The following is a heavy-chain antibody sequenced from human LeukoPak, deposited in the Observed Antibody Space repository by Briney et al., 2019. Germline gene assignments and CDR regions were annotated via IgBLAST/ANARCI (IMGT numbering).Heavy chain of an antibody. CDR1: GFTFSSYA. V-gene: IGHV3-30-3*01. J-gene: IGHJ4*02. Sequence: GGSLRLSCAASGFTFSSYAMHWVRQAPGKGLEWVAVISYDGSNKYYADSVKGRFTISRDNAKNSLYLQMNSLRAEDTAVYYCASANDYGDYALPGDYWGQGTLVTVSS. CDR2: ISYDGSNK. CDR3: ASANDYGDYALPGDY. D-gene: IGHD4-17*01.